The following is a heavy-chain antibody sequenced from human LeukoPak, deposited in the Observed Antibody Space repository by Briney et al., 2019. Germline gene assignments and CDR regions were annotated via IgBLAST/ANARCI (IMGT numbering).Heavy chain of an antibody. J-gene: IGHJ5*02. CDR2: ISAYNGNT. CDR1: GYTSTNYG. CDR3: AGYYYDSSGYPRPWFDP. D-gene: IGHD3-22*01. V-gene: IGHV1-18*01. Sequence: ALVKVSCKASGYTSTNYGISWVRQAPGQGLEWMGWISAYNGNTNFAQKLQGRVTLTTDTSTGTAYMELRSLRSDDTAVYYCAGYYYDSSGYPRPWFDPWGQGTLVTVSS.